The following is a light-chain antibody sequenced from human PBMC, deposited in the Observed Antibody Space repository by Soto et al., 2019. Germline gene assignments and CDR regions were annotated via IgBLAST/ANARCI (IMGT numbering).Light chain of an antibody. J-gene: IGKJ1*01. CDR3: QQYKSWWT. V-gene: IGKV1-5*01. CDR1: EGIANY. CDR2: DAS. Sequence: EIQMTQSPSTRSASVGDTVSITCRASEGIANYLAWHQQKPGRAPKVLISDASNLKSGVPSRFSGSGSGTDFTLTISSLQPDDSATYYCQQYKSWWTFGQGTKVDIK.